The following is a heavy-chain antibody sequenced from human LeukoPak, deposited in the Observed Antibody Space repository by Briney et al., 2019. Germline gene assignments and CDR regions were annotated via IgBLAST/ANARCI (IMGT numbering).Heavy chain of an antibody. CDR1: GGSISSYY. Sequence: SETLSLTCTVSGGSISSYYWSSIRRPPGKGLEWIAYISDIGSINYNPSLKSRVTISLDTSKNQFSLKLSSVTAADTAVYYCAGHHPRNTVDFWGQGTLVTVSS. J-gene: IGHJ4*02. CDR2: ISDIGSI. CDR3: AGHHPRNTVDF. V-gene: IGHV4-59*08. D-gene: IGHD2/OR15-2a*01.